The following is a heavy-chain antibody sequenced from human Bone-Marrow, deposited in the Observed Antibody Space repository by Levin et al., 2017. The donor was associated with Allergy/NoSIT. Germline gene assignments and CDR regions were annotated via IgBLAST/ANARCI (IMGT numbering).Heavy chain of an antibody. CDR2: ISGDGDTT. CDR3: VKDARLPSHYGRTVSQMYYFDS. V-gene: IGHV3-64D*06. CDR1: GFTFSNYA. Sequence: GESLKISCSASGFTFSNYAMYWVRQAPGKGLEYVSAISGDGDTTFYADSVTGRFTISRDNSENTLFLQLSSLTTEDTAVYFCVKDARLPSHYGRTVSQMYYFDSWGQGALVTVSS. D-gene: IGHD2-21*01. J-gene: IGHJ4*02.